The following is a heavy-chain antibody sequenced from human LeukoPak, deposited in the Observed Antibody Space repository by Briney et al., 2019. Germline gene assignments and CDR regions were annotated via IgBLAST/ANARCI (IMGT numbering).Heavy chain of an antibody. D-gene: IGHD4-23*01. V-gene: IGHV3-30*02. J-gene: IGHJ4*02. CDR1: GFTFSSYG. CDR2: IRYDGSNK. CDR3: AKCCLAYGGNPSGPDY. Sequence: PGGSLRLSCAASGFTFSSYGMHWVRQAPGKGLEWVAFIRYDGSNKHYADSVKGRFTISRDNSKNTLYLQMNSLRAEDTAVYYCAKCCLAYGGNPSGPDYWGQGTLVTVSS.